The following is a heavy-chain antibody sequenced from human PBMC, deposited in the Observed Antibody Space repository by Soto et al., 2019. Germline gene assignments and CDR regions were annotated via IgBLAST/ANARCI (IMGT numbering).Heavy chain of an antibody. J-gene: IGHJ4*02. CDR2: IAYDGSNE. Sequence: GGSLRLSCAASGCTFSNYGMHWVRQAPGKGLEWVSDIAYDGSNEYHADSVKGRFTGSRDNSKNTVYLQMSSLRSEDTAVYYCARGLTSGDYWGQATLVTVSS. CDR1: GCTFSNYG. V-gene: IGHV3-30*03. CDR3: ARGLTSGDY.